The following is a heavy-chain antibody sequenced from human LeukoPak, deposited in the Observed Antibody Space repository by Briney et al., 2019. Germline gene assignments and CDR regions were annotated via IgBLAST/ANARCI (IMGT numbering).Heavy chain of an antibody. CDR2: ISGSGGST. V-gene: IGHV3-23*01. J-gene: IGHJ4*02. CDR1: GFTFSIYA. Sequence: GGSLRLSCAASGFTFSIYAMSWVRQAPGKGLEWVSAISGSGGSTYYADSVKGRFTISRDNSKNTLYLQMNSLRAEDTVVYYCAKHGNYGDYHFDYWGQGTLVTVSS. D-gene: IGHD4-17*01. CDR3: AKHGNYGDYHFDY.